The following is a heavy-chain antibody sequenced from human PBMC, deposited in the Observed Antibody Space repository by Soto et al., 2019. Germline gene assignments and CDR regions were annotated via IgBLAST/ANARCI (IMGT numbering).Heavy chain of an antibody. V-gene: IGHV3-30*18. D-gene: IGHD6-19*01. CDR1: GFTFSSYG. J-gene: IGHJ4*02. CDR3: AKRGYRNGWIDY. Sequence: PVGSLRLSCAASGFTFSSYGMHWVRQAPGKGLEWVAVISYDGSNKYYADSVKGRFTISRDNSKNTLYLQMNSLRAEDTAVYYCAKRGYRNGWIDYWGQGTLVTVSS. CDR2: ISYDGSNK.